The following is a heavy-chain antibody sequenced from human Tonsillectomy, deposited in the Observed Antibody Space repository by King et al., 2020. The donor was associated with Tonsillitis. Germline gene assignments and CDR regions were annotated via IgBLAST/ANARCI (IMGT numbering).Heavy chain of an antibody. CDR3: ARETIAAAGTGNEWFDP. Sequence: QLVQSGAEVKKPGSSVKVSCKASGGTFSSYAISWVRQAPGQGLEWMGGIIPIFGTANYAQKFQGRVTITADESTSTAYMELSSLRSEDTAVYYCARETIAAAGTGNEWFDPWGQGTLVTVSS. CDR2: IIPIFGTA. V-gene: IGHV1-69*12. J-gene: IGHJ5*02. CDR1: GGTFSSYA. D-gene: IGHD6-13*01.